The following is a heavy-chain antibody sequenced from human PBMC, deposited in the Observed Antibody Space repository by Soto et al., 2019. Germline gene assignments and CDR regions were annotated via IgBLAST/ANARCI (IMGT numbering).Heavy chain of an antibody. Sequence: SQTLSLTCVISGDSVSSNSAAWNWIRQSPSRGLEWLGRTYYRSKWYNDYAVSVKSRITINPDTSKNQFSLQLNSVTPEDTAVYYCVRGSSDYIWGSYRSSAFDIWGQGTMVTVSS. V-gene: IGHV6-1*01. CDR1: GDSVSSNSAA. D-gene: IGHD3-16*02. CDR3: VRGSSDYIWGSYRSSAFDI. J-gene: IGHJ3*02. CDR2: TYYRSKWYN.